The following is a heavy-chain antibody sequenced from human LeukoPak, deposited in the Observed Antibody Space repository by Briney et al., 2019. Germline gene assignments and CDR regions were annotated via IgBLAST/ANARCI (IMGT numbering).Heavy chain of an antibody. J-gene: IGHJ6*03. CDR2: MNPNSGNT. CDR1: GSTFTNYN. V-gene: IGHV1-8*03. D-gene: IGHD2-2*02. CDR3: ARGYSPVPAAILSWYYYYYMDV. Sequence: ASVKVSCTASGSTFTNYNIHWVRQAPGQGLEWMGWMNPNSGNTGYAQKFQGRVTITRNTSISTAYMELSSLRSEDTAVYYCARGYSPVPAAILSWYYYYYMDVWGKGTTVTVSS.